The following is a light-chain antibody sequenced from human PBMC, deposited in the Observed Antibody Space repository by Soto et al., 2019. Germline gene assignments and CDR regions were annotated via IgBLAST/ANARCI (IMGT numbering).Light chain of an antibody. CDR3: CSYAGFHAV. CDR2: EGS. V-gene: IGLV2-23*01. Sequence: QSALTQPASVSGSPGQSSTISCTGTSSDVGSYNLVSWYQQHPGKAPKLMIYEGSKRASGVSNRFSGSKSGNTASLTISGLQAEDEADYYCCSYAGFHAVFGGGTKLTVL. J-gene: IGLJ2*01. CDR1: SSDVGSYNL.